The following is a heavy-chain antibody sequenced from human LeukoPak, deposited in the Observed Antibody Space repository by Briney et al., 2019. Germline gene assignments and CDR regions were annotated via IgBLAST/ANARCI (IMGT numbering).Heavy chain of an antibody. Sequence: GGSLRLSCAASGFTFSSYAMSWVRQAPGKGLEWVSVISGNSISTYYADSVKGRFTISRDNSKNTLYLQMNSLRAEDTAVYYCAKDYSSSWARPPYYYYMDVWGKGTTVTVSS. J-gene: IGHJ6*03. CDR2: ISGNSIST. CDR3: AKDYSSSWARPPYYYYMDV. CDR1: GFTFSSYA. D-gene: IGHD6-13*01. V-gene: IGHV3-23*01.